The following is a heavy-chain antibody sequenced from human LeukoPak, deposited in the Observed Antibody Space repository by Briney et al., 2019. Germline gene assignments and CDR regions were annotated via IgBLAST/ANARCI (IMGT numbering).Heavy chain of an antibody. CDR1: GGTFSRYS. D-gene: IGHD2-2*01. V-gene: IGHV1-69*01. Sequence: SVKVSCKASGGTFSRYSISWVRQAPGQGLEWMGGIIPIFGTANYAQKFQGRVTITADESTSTAYMELSSLRSEDTAVYYCASSCSSTSCLPAYYYYYMDVWGKGTTVTVSS. CDR3: ASSCSSTSCLPAYYYYYMDV. CDR2: IIPIFGTA. J-gene: IGHJ6*03.